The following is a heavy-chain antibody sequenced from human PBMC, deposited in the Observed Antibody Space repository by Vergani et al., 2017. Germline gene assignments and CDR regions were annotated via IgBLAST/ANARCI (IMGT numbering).Heavy chain of an antibody. CDR3: ARAKRGRIAVSAADT. CDR1: GYTFTTYA. J-gene: IGHJ5*02. CDR2: INPITETP. D-gene: IGHD6-19*01. V-gene: IGHV7-4-1*01. Sequence: QAQLVQSGPELKKPGASVKVSCKASGYTFTTYALHWVRQAPGQGLEWLGWINPITETPTYAQAFTGRFVFILDTSVNTAFLQIRGLTAEDTALYYCARAKRGRIAVSAADTWGQGTQVTVSS.